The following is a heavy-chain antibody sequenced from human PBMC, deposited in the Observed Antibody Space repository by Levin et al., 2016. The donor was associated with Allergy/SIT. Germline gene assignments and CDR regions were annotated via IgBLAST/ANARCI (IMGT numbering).Heavy chain of an antibody. CDR3: ARARHNWMVRATGEGIDY. D-gene: IGHD1-26*01. CDR2: SIIVGVA. V-gene: IGHV4-4*02. Sequence: SETLSLTCTISGGSIDSSNWWGLGSASPQGGGWSGLAKSIIVGVAITNPSLKSRVTMSVDRSKNEFSLKLSSVTAADTAVYFCARARHNWMVRATGEGIDYWGQGTLVTVSS. CDR1: GGSIDSSNW. J-gene: IGHJ4*02.